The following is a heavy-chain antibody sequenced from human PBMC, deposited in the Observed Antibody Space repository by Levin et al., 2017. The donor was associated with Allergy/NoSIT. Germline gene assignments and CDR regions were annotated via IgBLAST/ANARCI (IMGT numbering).Heavy chain of an antibody. J-gene: IGHJ4*02. D-gene: IGHD6-13*01. CDR1: GFTFSSHS. V-gene: IGHV3-48*01. Sequence: ETLSLTCAASGFTFSSHSFNWVRQAPGKGLEWISYISSASSTIYYADSVKGRFTISRDNARNSVYLQMNSLRADDTAVYYCARRIAVAVASDYWGQGTLVTVSS. CDR3: ARRIAVAVASDY. CDR2: ISSASSTI.